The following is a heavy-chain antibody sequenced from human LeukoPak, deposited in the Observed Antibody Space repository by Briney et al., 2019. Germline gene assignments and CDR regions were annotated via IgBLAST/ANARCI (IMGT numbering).Heavy chain of an antibody. CDR3: AKVGESSGGYYSFDY. CDR2: ISDSGGNT. V-gene: IGHV3-43*02. CDR1: GFTFNNYA. Sequence: GGSLRLSCAASGFTFNNYAMAWVRQAPGKGLEWVSAISDSGGNTYYADSVKGRFAISRDNSKNSLYLQMSSLRTEDTALYYCAKVGESSGGYYSFDYWGQGTLVTVSS. D-gene: IGHD3-22*01. J-gene: IGHJ4*02.